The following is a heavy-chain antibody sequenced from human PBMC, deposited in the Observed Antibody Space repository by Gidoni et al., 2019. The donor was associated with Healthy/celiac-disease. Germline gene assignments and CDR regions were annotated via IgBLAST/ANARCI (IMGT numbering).Heavy chain of an antibody. CDR2: ISSNGGST. V-gene: IGHV3-64*02. Sequence: EVQLVASGEGLVQPGGSLRLSCAASGFTFSSYAMHWVRQAPGKGREYVSAISSNGGSTYYADSVKGRFTISRDNSKNTLYLQMGSLRAEDMAVYYCARVEALLSSPRYSGYDSGYYYMDVWGKGTTVTVSS. CDR1: GFTFSSYA. CDR3: ARVEALLSSPRYSGYDSGYYYMDV. D-gene: IGHD5-12*01. J-gene: IGHJ6*03.